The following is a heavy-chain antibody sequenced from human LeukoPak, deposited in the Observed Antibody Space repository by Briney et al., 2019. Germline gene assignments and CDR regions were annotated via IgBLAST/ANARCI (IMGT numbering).Heavy chain of an antibody. CDR1: GGSISSYY. CDR3: ARGSLGSRSIAAQYYYYGMDV. CDR2: IYTSGST. V-gene: IGHV4-4*07. J-gene: IGHJ6*02. Sequence: SETLSLTCIVSGGSISSYYWSWIRQPAGKGLEWIGRIYTSGSTNYNPSLKSRVTMSVDTSKNQFSLKLSSVTAADTAVYYCARGSLGSRSIAAQYYYYGMDVWGQGTTVTVSS. D-gene: IGHD6-6*01.